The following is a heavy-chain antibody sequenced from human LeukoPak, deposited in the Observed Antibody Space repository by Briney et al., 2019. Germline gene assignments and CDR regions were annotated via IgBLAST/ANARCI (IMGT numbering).Heavy chain of an antibody. CDR2: ISGSGGDT. CDR3: AKDLGRYRNNYFDF. CDR1: GFTFNSYA. D-gene: IGHD1-1*01. Sequence: PGGSLRLSCAASGFTFNSYAMSWVRQAPEEGLEWVATISGSGGDTYYADSVKGRFTISRDDYKNTLYLQMNSLRTEDTAVYYCAKDLGRYRNNYFDFWGQGTLVTVSS. J-gene: IGHJ4*02. V-gene: IGHV3-23*01.